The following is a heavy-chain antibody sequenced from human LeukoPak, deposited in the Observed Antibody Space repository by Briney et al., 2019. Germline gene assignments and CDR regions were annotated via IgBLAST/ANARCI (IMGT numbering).Heavy chain of an antibody. CDR2: IYHSGNT. D-gene: IGHD2-2*01. CDR3: AREWQYHPFEY. CDR1: GYSISSGYY. Sequence: PSETLSLTCTVSGYSISSGYYWGWIRQPPGNGLQWIGSIYHSGNTYYNPSLKSRVTISVDTSKNQFSLKLSSVTAADTAVYYCAREWQYHPFEYWGQGTLVTVSS. J-gene: IGHJ4*02. V-gene: IGHV4-38-2*02.